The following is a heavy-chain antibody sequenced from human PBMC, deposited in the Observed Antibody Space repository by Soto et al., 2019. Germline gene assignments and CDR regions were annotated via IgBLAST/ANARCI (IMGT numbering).Heavy chain of an antibody. D-gene: IGHD6-6*01. Sequence: DVQLVESGGGLVQPGRSLRLSCAASGFTFDDYAMHWVRQAPGKGLEWVSGISWNSGSIGYADSVKGRFTISRDNAKNSLYLQMNSLRAEDTALYYCAKGVSYSSSSDYFDYWGQGTLVNVSS. J-gene: IGHJ4*02. CDR2: ISWNSGSI. CDR3: AKGVSYSSSSDYFDY. CDR1: GFTFDDYA. V-gene: IGHV3-9*01.